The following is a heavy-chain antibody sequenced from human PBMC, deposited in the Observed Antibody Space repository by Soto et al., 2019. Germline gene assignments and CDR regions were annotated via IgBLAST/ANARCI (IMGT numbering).Heavy chain of an antibody. J-gene: IGHJ4*02. Sequence: NPSETLSLACTVSGGSVSSGDYYWSWIRQPPGKGLEWIGYIYYSGSTYYNPSLKSRVTISVDTSKNQFSLKLSSVTAADTAVYYCARRLLLWFGEAARDYFDYWGQGTLVTVSS. CDR1: GGSVSSGDYY. V-gene: IGHV4-30-4*01. CDR2: IYYSGST. D-gene: IGHD3-10*01. CDR3: ARRLLLWFGEAARDYFDY.